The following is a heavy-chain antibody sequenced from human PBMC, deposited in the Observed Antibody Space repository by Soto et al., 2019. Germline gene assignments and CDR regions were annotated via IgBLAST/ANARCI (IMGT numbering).Heavy chain of an antibody. Sequence: GASVKVSCKASGYTFTSYCISWVRQAPGQRLEWMGWISAYHGNTNYAQKLQGRVTMTTDTSTSTAYMELRNLRSDHPAVYYCARNTYFVWGSFYFSPPPLYYYSYMDVWGKGTTVTVSS. CDR3: ARNTYFVWGSFYFSPPPLYYYSYMDV. CDR1: GYTFTSYC. CDR2: ISAYHGNT. V-gene: IGHV1-18*01. J-gene: IGHJ6*03. D-gene: IGHD3-10*01.